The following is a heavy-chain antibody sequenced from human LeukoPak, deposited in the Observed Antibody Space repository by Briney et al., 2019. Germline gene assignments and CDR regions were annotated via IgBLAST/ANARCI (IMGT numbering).Heavy chain of an antibody. J-gene: IGHJ4*02. D-gene: IGHD4/OR15-4a*01. CDR2: IYSDNT. CDR1: GFTVSSNS. Sequence: GGSLRLSCTVSGFTVSSNSMSWVRQAPGKGLEWVSFIYSDNTHYSDSVKGRFTISRDNSKNTLYLQMNGLRAEDTAVYYCARRAGAYSHPYDYWGQGTLVTVSS. V-gene: IGHV3-53*01. CDR3: ARRAGAYSHPYDY.